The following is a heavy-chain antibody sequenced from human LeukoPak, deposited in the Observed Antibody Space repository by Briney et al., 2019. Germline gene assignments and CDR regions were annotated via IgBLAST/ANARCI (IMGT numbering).Heavy chain of an antibody. V-gene: IGHV4-34*01. Sequence: PSETLSLTCAVYGGSFSGYYWSWIRQPPGKGLEWIGENNHSISSNDTLTLKIRVSISVDTSKIQFPLKLISVTAADTAVYYCASLVVVVAATGWFDPWGQGTLVTVSS. CDR2: NNHSISS. CDR1: GGSFSGYY. CDR3: ASLVVVVAATGWFDP. J-gene: IGHJ5*02. D-gene: IGHD2-15*01.